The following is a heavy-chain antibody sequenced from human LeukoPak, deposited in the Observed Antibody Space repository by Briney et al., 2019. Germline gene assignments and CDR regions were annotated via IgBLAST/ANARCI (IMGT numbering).Heavy chain of an antibody. CDR2: ISGSGGST. CDR1: GFTLSSYA. Sequence: GGSLRLSCAASGFTLSSYAMNWVRQAPGKVLEWVSSISGSGGSTHYADSVKGRFTISRDNSKNTLYLQMNSLRAEDTAVYYCAKDGRYYGSGSYYIPDYWGQGTLVTVSS. J-gene: IGHJ4*02. V-gene: IGHV3-23*01. D-gene: IGHD3-10*01. CDR3: AKDGRYYGSGSYYIPDY.